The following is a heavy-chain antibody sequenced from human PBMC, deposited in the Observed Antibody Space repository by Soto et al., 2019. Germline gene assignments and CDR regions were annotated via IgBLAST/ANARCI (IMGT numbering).Heavy chain of an antibody. CDR3: ARDPLTYYDILTGYPDY. V-gene: IGHV3-30-3*01. J-gene: IGHJ4*02. CDR2: ISYDGSNK. CDR1: GFTFSSYA. D-gene: IGHD3-9*01. Sequence: GGSLRLSCAASGFTFSSYAMHWVRQAPGKGLEWVAVISYDGSNKYYADSVKGRFTISRDNSKNTLYLQMNSLRAEDTAVYYCARDPLTYYDILTGYPDYWGQGTLVTVSS.